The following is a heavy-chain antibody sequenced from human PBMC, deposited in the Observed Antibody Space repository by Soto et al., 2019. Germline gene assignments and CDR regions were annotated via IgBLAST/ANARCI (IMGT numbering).Heavy chain of an antibody. CDR1: GFTFSSYW. V-gene: IGHV3-74*01. Sequence: GGSLRLSCAASGFTFSSYWMHWVRQAPGKGLVWVSRINSDGSSTSYADSVKGRFTISRDNAKNTLYLQMNSLRAEDTAVYYCARAPYYDFWSGYYNFDYWGQGTLVTVSS. D-gene: IGHD3-3*01. CDR3: ARAPYYDFWSGYYNFDY. CDR2: INSDGSST. J-gene: IGHJ4*02.